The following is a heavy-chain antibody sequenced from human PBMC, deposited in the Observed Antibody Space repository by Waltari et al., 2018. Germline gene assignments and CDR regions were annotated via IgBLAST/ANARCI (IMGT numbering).Heavy chain of an antibody. CDR3: TTDMPNSRFDP. CDR2: INNDGNKP. CDR1: GFAFGAYW. Sequence: EMKMVESGGGLVQPGGSLRLSCATSGFAFGAYWMHWVRQAPGKGLVWVAHINNDGNKPTYADSVKGRFTISRDNAKNTLYLQMNSLTAEDTAVYYCTTDMPNSRFDPWGQGSLVTVSS. V-gene: IGHV3-74*01. J-gene: IGHJ5*02. D-gene: IGHD2-2*01.